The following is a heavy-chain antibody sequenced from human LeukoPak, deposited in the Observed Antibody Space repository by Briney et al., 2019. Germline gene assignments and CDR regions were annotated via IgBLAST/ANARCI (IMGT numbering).Heavy chain of an antibody. CDR3: ARSDSGSAKGFFDS. Sequence: GGCLRLSCAASGLTVSSTYMSWVRQAPGKGLEWVSVIYSGGHTYYADSVKGRFTISRDNSKNTLYLQMNSLRAEDTAVYCCARSDSGSAKGFFDSWGQGTLVTVSS. D-gene: IGHD3-10*01. J-gene: IGHJ4*02. V-gene: IGHV3-53*01. CDR2: IYSGGHT. CDR1: GLTVSSTY.